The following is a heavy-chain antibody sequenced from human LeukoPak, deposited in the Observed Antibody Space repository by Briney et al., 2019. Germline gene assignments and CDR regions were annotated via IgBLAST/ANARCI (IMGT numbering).Heavy chain of an antibody. Sequence: SVKVSCKASGGTFSSYAISWVRQAPGQGLEWVGGIIPIFGTANYAQKFQGRVTITADESTSTAYMELSSLRSEDTAVYYCAREGDIVATTRPGNFDYWGQGTLVTVSS. CDR2: IIPIFGTA. CDR3: AREGDIVATTRPGNFDY. V-gene: IGHV1-69*01. J-gene: IGHJ4*02. CDR1: GGTFSSYA. D-gene: IGHD5-12*01.